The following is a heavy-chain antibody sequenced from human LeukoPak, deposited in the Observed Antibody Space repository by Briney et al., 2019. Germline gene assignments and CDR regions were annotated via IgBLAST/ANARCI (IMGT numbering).Heavy chain of an antibody. CDR1: GFTFSSYS. V-gene: IGHV3-48*01. Sequence: GGSLRLSCAASGFTFSSYSMNWVRQAPGKGLEWVSYISSSSSTVYYADSVKGRFSISKDYAKNSLYLQMNSLRAEGTAVYFCARDAGFGGNSDYYYMDVWGKGTTVTVSS. D-gene: IGHD4-23*01. J-gene: IGHJ6*03. CDR3: ARDAGFGGNSDYYYMDV. CDR2: ISSSSSTV.